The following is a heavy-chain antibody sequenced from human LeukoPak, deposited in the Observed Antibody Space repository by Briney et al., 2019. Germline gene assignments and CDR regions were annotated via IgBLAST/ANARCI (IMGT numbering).Heavy chain of an antibody. Sequence: GASVKVSCKASGYTFTSYDIHWVRQTPGQGLEWVGRMNPNTGSTGFAQKFQGRVTMARNTSITTVYMELSSLRSDDAAVYFCARAFWFGAFDFWGQGALLTVSS. V-gene: IGHV1-8*01. CDR3: ARAFWFGAFDF. D-gene: IGHD3-10*01. CDR1: GYTFTSYD. J-gene: IGHJ4*02. CDR2: MNPNTGST.